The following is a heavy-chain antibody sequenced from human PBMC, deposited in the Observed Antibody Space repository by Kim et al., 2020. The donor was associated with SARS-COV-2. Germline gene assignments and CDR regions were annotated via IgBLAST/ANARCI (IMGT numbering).Heavy chain of an antibody. V-gene: IGHV3-11*01. Sequence: YYGDSVKGRFTVSRDNARNSLYLQMDGLRAEDTAVYYCARAEGLAAIDSWGQGSLVVVSS. D-gene: IGHD6-25*01. J-gene: IGHJ4*02. CDR3: ARAEGLAAIDS.